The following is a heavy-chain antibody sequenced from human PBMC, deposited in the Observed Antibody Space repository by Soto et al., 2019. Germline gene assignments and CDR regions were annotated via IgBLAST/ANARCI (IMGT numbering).Heavy chain of an antibody. J-gene: IGHJ6*02. V-gene: IGHV1-69*13. CDR2: IIPFFGSP. CDR3: ARYCSSTTGRKSHYYGMDV. Sequence: SVKVSCKPSGGTFGSYAISWVRQAPGQGLEWMGGIIPFFGSPNYAQKFQGRVTITADESTSTAYMELTSLRSEDTAVYYCARYCSSTTGRKSHYYGMDVWGQGTTVTVSS. CDR1: GGTFGSYA. D-gene: IGHD2-2*01.